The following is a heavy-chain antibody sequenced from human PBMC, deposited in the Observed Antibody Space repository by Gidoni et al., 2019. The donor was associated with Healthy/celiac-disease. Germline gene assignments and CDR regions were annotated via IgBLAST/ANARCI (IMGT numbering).Heavy chain of an antibody. J-gene: IGHJ3*02. CDR2: IYWDDDK. Sequence: QITLKEPGPTMVKPTQTLTLPCTFSGFSLSPSGVGVGWIRQPPGKALEWLALIYWDDDKRYSPSLKSRLTITKDTSKNQVVLTMTSMDPVDTATYYCAHISFRLEDDAFDIWGQGTMVTVSS. CDR3: AHISFRLEDDAFDI. CDR1: GFSLSPSGVG. V-gene: IGHV2-5*02. D-gene: IGHD6-19*01.